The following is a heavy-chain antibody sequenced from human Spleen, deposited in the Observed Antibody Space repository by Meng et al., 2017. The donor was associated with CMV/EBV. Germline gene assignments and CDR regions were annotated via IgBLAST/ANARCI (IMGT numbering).Heavy chain of an antibody. CDR1: GGSISSSSYY. D-gene: IGHD2-2*01. Sequence: SETLSLTCIVSGGSISSSSYYWAWTRQPPGKGLEWIGSIYHIGRSDYNPSLKSRVTTLVDTSNNQVSLRLSSVTAADTAVYYCARSGIIGLYYQNWFDPWGQGTLVTVSS. CDR2: IYHIGRS. J-gene: IGHJ5*02. CDR3: ARSGIIGLYYQNWFDP. V-gene: IGHV4-39*07.